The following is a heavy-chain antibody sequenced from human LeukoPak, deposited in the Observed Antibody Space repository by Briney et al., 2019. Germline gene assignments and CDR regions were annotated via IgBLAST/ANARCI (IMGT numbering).Heavy chain of an antibody. CDR3: ASVYGSGSLL. CDR1: GGSISSSSYY. D-gene: IGHD3-10*01. J-gene: IGHJ4*02. V-gene: IGHV4-39*07. Sequence: PSETLSLTCTVSGGSISSSSYYWGWIRQPPGKGLEWIGSIYYSGSIYYNPSLKSRVTISVDTSKNQFSLKLSSVTAADTAVYYCASVYGSGSLLWGQGTLVTVSS. CDR2: IYYSGSI.